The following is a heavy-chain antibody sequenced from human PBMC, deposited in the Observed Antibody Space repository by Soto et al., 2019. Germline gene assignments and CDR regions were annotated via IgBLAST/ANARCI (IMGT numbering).Heavy chain of an antibody. CDR1: GYSFTSYW. CDR3: ARHKYSRYYYYGMGV. CDR2: IDPSDSYT. V-gene: IGHV5-10-1*01. D-gene: IGHD2-21*01. J-gene: IGHJ6*04. Sequence: GDSLKISCKGSGYSFTSYWISWVRQMPGKGLEWMGRIDPSDSYTNYSPSFQGHVTISADKSISTAYLQWSSLKASDTAMYYCARHKYSRYYYYGMGVWGKGTTVTVSS.